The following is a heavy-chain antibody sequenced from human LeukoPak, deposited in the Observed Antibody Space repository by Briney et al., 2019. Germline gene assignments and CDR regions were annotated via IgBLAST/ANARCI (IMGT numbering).Heavy chain of an antibody. J-gene: IGHJ3*02. CDR2: INHSGST. Sequence: PSETLSLTCAVYGGSFSGYYWSWIRQPPGKGLEWIGEINHSGSTNYNPSVKSRVTISVDTSKNQLSLKLSSVTAADTAVYYCARGFPIHFDIWGQGTMVTVSS. CDR1: GGSFSGYY. V-gene: IGHV4-34*01. CDR3: ARGFPIHFDI.